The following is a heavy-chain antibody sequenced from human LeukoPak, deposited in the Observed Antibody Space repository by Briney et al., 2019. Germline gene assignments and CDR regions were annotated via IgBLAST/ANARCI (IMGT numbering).Heavy chain of an antibody. J-gene: IGHJ4*02. CDR1: GFTFSSYA. CDR3: AREVRGAITVFDY. CDR2: ISYDGSNK. Sequence: GGSLRLSCAASGFTFSSYAMHWVRQAPGKGLEWVAVISYDGSNKYSAGSVKGRFTISRDNSKNTLYLQMNSLRTEDTAVYYCAREVRGAITVFDYWGQGTLVTVSS. D-gene: IGHD3-10*01. V-gene: IGHV3-30-3*01.